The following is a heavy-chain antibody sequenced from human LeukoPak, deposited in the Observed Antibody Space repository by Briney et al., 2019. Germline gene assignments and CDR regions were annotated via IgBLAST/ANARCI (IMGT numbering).Heavy chain of an antibody. CDR2: INPNSGGT. D-gene: IGHD3-22*01. CDR1: GYTFTGYY. CDR3: ARDGGDHDYYDSSGYPDY. Sequence: EASVKVSCKASGYTFTGYYMHWVRQAPGQGLDWMGWINPNSGGTNYAQKFQGRVTMTRDTSISTAYMELSRLRSDDTAVYYCARDGGDHDYYDSSGYPDYWGQGTLVTVSS. J-gene: IGHJ4*02. V-gene: IGHV1-2*02.